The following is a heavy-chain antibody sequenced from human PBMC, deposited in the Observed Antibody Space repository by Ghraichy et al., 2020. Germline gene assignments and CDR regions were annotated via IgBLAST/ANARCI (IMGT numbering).Heavy chain of an antibody. V-gene: IGHV1-69*13. CDR3: ASRISVTTFSYYYYGMDV. D-gene: IGHD4-17*01. CDR1: GGTFSSYA. J-gene: IGHJ6*02. Sequence: SVKVSYKASGGTFSSYAISWVRQAPGQGLEWMGWIIPIFGTANYAQKFQGRVTITADESTSTAYMELSSLRSDDTAVYYCASRISVTTFSYYYYGMDVWGQGTTVTVSS. CDR2: IIPIFGTA.